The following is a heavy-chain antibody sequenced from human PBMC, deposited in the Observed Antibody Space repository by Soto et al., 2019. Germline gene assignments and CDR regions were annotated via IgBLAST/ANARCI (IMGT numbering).Heavy chain of an antibody. Sequence: EVQLVESGGGLVQPGRSLRLSCAASGFTFDDYAMHWVRQAPGKGLEWVSGISWNSGSIGYADSVKGRFTISSDDAKNSLYLQMNSLRAADTALYYCAKELAARVYYYYYMDVWGKGTTVTVS. V-gene: IGHV3-9*01. CDR2: ISWNSGSI. CDR1: GFTFDDYA. D-gene: IGHD6-25*01. CDR3: AKELAARVYYYYYMDV. J-gene: IGHJ6*03.